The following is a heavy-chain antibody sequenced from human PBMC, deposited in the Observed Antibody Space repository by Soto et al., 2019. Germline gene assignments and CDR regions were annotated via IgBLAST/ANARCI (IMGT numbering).Heavy chain of an antibody. J-gene: IGHJ4*02. CDR3: ARSVDLDH. CDR1: GFTFSAYW. V-gene: IGHV3-74*03. D-gene: IGHD2-15*01. CDR2: TNTDGTAT. Sequence: PGGSLRLSCAASGFTFSAYWMHWVRQAPGKGLVWVSRTNTDGTATTYADSVEGRFTISRDNAKNMLYLQMNSLRAEDTAVYCCARSVDLDHWGQGTLVTVSS.